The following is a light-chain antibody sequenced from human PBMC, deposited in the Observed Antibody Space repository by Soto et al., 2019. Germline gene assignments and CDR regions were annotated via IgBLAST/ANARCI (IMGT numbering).Light chain of an antibody. CDR1: QSVSFSY. V-gene: IGKV3-20*01. J-gene: IGKJ1*01. CDR3: QQYGSSPPWT. CDR2: GAS. Sequence: EIVLTQSPGTLSLSPGERATLSCRASQSVSFSYLAWYQQKPGQAPRLLIYGASSRAPGIPDRFSGRGSGTDFTLTISRLEPEDFAVYYCQQYGSSPPWTFGQGTKVEIK.